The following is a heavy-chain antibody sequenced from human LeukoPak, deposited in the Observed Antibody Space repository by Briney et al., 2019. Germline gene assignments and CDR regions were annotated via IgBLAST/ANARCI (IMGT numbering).Heavy chain of an antibody. CDR2: INHSGST. J-gene: IGHJ4*02. CDR3: ASHIAARPLDY. D-gene: IGHD6-6*01. V-gene: IGHV4-34*01. CDR1: GGSFSGYY. Sequence: SETLSLTCAVYGGSFSGYYWNWIRQSPGKGLEWIGEINHSGSTNYNPSLKSRVTISVDTSKNQFSLKLSSVTAADTAVYYCASHIAARPLDYWGQGTLVTVSS.